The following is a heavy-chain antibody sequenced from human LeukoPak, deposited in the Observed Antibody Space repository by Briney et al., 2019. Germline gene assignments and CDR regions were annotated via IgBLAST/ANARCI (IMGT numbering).Heavy chain of an antibody. CDR3: ARIHSSSSDY. J-gene: IGHJ4*02. Sequence: GASVKVSCKASGYTFTGYYMHWVRQAPGQGLEWMGWINPNSGGTNYAQKFQGRVTMTRDTSISTAYMELSGLRSADTAVYYCARIHSSSSDYWGQGTLVTVSS. CDR1: GYTFTGYY. D-gene: IGHD6-13*01. V-gene: IGHV1-2*02. CDR2: INPNSGGT.